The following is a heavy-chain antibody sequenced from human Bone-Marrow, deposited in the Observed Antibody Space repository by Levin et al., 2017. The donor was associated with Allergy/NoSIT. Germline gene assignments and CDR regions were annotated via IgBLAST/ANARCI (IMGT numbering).Heavy chain of an antibody. CDR3: AKAGRGVMIAFDC. V-gene: IGHV3-23*01. Sequence: RPGGSLRLSCAASGFTFSSYAMSWVRQAPGKGLEWVSSITGSGYSTWNADSVKGRFTISRDNSKNTLYLQMDSLRAEDTAVYYCAKAGRGVMIAFDCWGQGNLVTVSS. J-gene: IGHJ4*02. CDR2: ITGSGYST. D-gene: IGHD3-10*01. CDR1: GFTFSSYA.